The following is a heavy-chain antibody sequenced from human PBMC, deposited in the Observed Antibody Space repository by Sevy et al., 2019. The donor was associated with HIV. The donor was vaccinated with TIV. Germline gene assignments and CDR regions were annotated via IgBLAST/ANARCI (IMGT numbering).Heavy chain of an antibody. CDR2: INHSGST. CDR3: ARVMYSRSYRNTYYFDY. CDR1: GGSFSGYY. V-gene: IGHV4-34*01. Sequence: SETLSLTCAVYGGSFSGYYWSWIRQPPGKGLEWIGEINHSGSTNYNPSLKSRVTISVDTSKNQFSLKLSSVTAADTAVYYCARVMYSRSYRNTYYFDYWGQGTLVTVSS. J-gene: IGHJ4*02. D-gene: IGHD1-26*01.